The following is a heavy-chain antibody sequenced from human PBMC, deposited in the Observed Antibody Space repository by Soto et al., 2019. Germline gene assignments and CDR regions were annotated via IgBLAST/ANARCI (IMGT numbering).Heavy chain of an antibody. CDR2: MYYSGTTNSGTT. CDR1: GGSISSTSYY. CDR3: AAPNFYYYFAMGV. V-gene: IGHV4-39*01. Sequence: QLQLQESGPGLVKPSETLSLTCSVSGGSISSTSYYWAWIRQPPGEGLEWIGTMYYSGTTNSGTTNYNPSLKSRVAISVDTSKNLFSLKLNSVTAVDTAVYFCAAPNFYYYFAMGVWGQGTTVTVSS. J-gene: IGHJ6*02.